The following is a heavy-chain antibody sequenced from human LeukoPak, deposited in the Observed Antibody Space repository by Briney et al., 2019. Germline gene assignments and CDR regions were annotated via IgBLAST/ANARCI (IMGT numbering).Heavy chain of an antibody. CDR2: ISYDGSNK. CDR1: GFTFSSYA. V-gene: IGHV3-30-3*01. J-gene: IGHJ1*01. CDR3: ARSPIAVAGSEYFQH. D-gene: IGHD6-19*01. Sequence: GGSLRLSCAASGFTFSSYAMHWVRQAPGKGLEWVAVISYDGSNKYYADSVKGRFTISRDNSKNTLYLQMNSLRAEDTAVYYCARSPIAVAGSEYFQHWGQGTLVTVSS.